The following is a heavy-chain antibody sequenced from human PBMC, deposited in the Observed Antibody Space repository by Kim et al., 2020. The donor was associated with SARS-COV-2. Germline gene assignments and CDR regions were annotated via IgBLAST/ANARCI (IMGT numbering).Heavy chain of an antibody. Sequence: SETLSLTCTVSGGSISSSSYYWGWIRQPPGKGLEWIGSIYYSGSTYYNPSLKSRVTISVDTSKNQFSLKLSSVTAADTAVYYCARLDYYGSGNDPDWGQGTLVTVSS. V-gene: IGHV4-39*01. D-gene: IGHD3-10*01. CDR3: ARLDYYGSGNDPD. CDR1: GGSISSSSYY. CDR2: IYYSGST. J-gene: IGHJ4*02.